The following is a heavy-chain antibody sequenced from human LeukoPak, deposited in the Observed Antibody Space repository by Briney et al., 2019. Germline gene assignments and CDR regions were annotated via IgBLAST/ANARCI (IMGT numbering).Heavy chain of an antibody. J-gene: IGHJ5*02. V-gene: IGHV4-59*01. CDR2: IYYSGST. CDR3: ARHTFWSGYHPFDP. D-gene: IGHD3-3*01. CDR1: GGSISSYY. Sequence: PSETLSLTCTVSGGSISSYYWSWIRQPPGKGLEWIGYIYYSGSTNYNPSLKSRVTISVDTSKNQFSLKLSSVTAADTAVYYCARHTFWSGYHPFDPWGQGTLVTVSS.